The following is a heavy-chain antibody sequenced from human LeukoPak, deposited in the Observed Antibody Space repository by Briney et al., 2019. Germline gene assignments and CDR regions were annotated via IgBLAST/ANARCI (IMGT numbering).Heavy chain of an antibody. CDR1: GGSISSYY. J-gene: IGHJ4*02. CDR2: IYTSGST. Sequence: SETLSLTCTVSGGSISSYYWSWIRQPAGKGLEWIGRIYTSGSTNYNPSLKSRVTMSVDTSKNQFSLKLSSVTTADTAVYYCARLVSDWDFWSGYYYAQDYYFDYWGQGTLVTVSS. D-gene: IGHD3-3*01. V-gene: IGHV4-4*07. CDR3: ARLVSDWDFWSGYYYAQDYYFDY.